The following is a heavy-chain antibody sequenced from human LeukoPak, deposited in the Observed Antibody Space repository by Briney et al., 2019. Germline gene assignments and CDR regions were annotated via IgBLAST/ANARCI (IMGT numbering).Heavy chain of an antibody. J-gene: IGHJ3*02. Sequence: PSETLSLTCTVSGGSISSGDYYWSWIRQPPGKGLEWIGSIYYSGSTYYNPSLKSRVTISVDTSKNQFSLKLSSVTAADTAVYYCARFCSSTSVDAFDIWGQGTMVTVSS. D-gene: IGHD2-2*01. CDR3: ARFCSSTSVDAFDI. CDR2: IYYSGST. V-gene: IGHV4-39*01. CDR1: GGSISSGDYY.